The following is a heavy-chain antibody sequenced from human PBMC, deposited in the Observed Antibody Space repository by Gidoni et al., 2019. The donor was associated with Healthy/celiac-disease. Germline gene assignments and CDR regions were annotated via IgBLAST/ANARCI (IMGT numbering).Heavy chain of an antibody. CDR3: AQSYQLRWFDP. V-gene: IGHV2-5*02. D-gene: IGHD2-2*01. CDR1: GFSPSTSGVG. Sequence: QITLKESGPTLVKPTQTLTLTCTFTGFSPSTSGVGVGCIRQPPGKALEWLALIYWDDDKRYSPSLKSRLTITKDTSKNQVVLTMTNMDPVDTATYYCAQSYQLRWFDPWGQGTLVTVSS. CDR2: IYWDDDK. J-gene: IGHJ5*02.